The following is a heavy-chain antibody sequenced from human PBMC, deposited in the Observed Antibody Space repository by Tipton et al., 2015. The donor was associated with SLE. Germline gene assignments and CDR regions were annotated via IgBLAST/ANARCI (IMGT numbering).Heavy chain of an antibody. J-gene: IGHJ4*02. CDR3: ARGPQLGIHFDS. CDR1: GGSFSTYY. V-gene: IGHV4-34*01. Sequence: TLSLTCAVYGGSFSTYYWSWIRQPPGKGLEWIGEINYSGSTNYSPSLKSRVIISVDTSKNQLSLRLSNVTAADTAVYYCARGPQLGIHFDSWGQGTLVTVSS. CDR2: INYSGST. D-gene: IGHD7-27*01.